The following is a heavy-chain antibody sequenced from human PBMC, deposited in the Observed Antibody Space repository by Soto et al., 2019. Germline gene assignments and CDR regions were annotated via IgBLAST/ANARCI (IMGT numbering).Heavy chain of an antibody. J-gene: IGHJ4*01. V-gene: IGHV2-5*02. Sequence: QITLKESGPSLVNPTQSLTLTCSFSGFSLTTTEVAVGWSRQPPGKALEGLSLIYGDDDKRYSPSLKSSLTNTKDTDTNQVHLILTPVHPEATARYFCEHGGFIATVAFDYWGHRILGTVSS. CDR3: EHGGFIATVAFDY. CDR2: IYGDDDK. CDR1: GFSLTTTEVA. D-gene: IGHD6-13*01.